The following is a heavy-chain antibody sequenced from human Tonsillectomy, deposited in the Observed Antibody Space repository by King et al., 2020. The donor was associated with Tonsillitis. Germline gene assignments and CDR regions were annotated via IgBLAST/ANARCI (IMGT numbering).Heavy chain of an antibody. CDR3: ARGRFTIFGVVITNWFDP. D-gene: IGHD3-3*01. CDR2: MNPNSGNT. V-gene: IGHV1-8*01. CDR1: GYTFTSYD. J-gene: IGHJ5*02. Sequence: VQLVESGAEVKKPGASVKVSCKASGYTFTSYDINWVRQATGQGLEWMGWMNPNSGNTGYAQKFQGRVTMTRNTSISTAYMGLSSLRSEDTAVYYCARGRFTIFGVVITNWFDPWGQGTLVTVSS.